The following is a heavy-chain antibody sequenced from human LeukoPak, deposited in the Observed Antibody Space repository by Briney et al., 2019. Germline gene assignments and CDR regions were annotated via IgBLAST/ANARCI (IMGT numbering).Heavy chain of an antibody. Sequence: GGSLRLSCAASGFTFSSYGMHWVRQAPGKGLEWVAVISSDGNNKNYVDSVKGRFTFSRDNSKNALYLQMNSLRAEDTAVYYCAKGNDIGGYYYPHFDYWGQGTLVTVSS. V-gene: IGHV3-30*18. D-gene: IGHD3-22*01. J-gene: IGHJ4*02. CDR1: GFTFSSYG. CDR2: ISSDGNNK. CDR3: AKGNDIGGYYYPHFDY.